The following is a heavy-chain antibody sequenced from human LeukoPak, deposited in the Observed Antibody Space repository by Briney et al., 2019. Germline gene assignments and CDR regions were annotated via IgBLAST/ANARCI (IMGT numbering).Heavy chain of an antibody. J-gene: IGHJ4*02. CDR1: GYTFTSYY. Sequence: GASVKVSCKASGYTFTSYYMHWVRQAPGQGLEWMGIINPSGGSTSYAQKFQGRVTMTRDTSTCTVYMGLSSLRSEDTAVYYCARDPIRITIFGVVFDYWGQGTLVTVSS. CDR3: ARDPIRITIFGVVFDY. CDR2: INPSGGST. V-gene: IGHV1-46*01. D-gene: IGHD3-3*01.